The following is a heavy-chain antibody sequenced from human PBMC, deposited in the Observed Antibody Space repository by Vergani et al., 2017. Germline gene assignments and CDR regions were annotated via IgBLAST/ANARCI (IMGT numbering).Heavy chain of an antibody. V-gene: IGHV4-61*02. CDR1: GGSINSHNYY. CDR2: IHTSGST. J-gene: IGHJ4*02. CDR3: AKGSCLGGSCYLPLFDC. Sequence: QVQLQESGPGLVKPSQTLSLTCTVSGGSINSHNYYWSWIRQPAGKGLGWFERIHTSGSTNYNPSLKSRVTMSEDTSKNHLSLNLTSVTAADTAVYLCAKGSCLGGSCYLPLFDCWGQRILVTGSS. D-gene: IGHD2-15*01.